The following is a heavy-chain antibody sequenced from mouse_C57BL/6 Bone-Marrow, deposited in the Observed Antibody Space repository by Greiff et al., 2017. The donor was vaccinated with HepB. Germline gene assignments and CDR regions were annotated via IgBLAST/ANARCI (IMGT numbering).Heavy chain of an antibody. D-gene: IGHD5-1*01. V-gene: IGHV1-59*01. CDR2: IDPSDSYT. J-gene: IGHJ2*01. CDR1: GYTFTSYW. Sequence: QVQLQQPGAELVRPGTSVKLSCKASGYTFTSYWMHWVKQRPGQGLEWIGVIDPSDSYTNYNQKFKGKATLTVDTSSSTSYMQLSSLTSEDSAVYYCARWYLWGQGTTLTVSS. CDR3: ARWYL.